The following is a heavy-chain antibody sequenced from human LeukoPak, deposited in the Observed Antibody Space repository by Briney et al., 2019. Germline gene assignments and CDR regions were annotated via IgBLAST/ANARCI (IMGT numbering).Heavy chain of an antibody. CDR1: GFTFSSYS. D-gene: IGHD3-16*01. Sequence: GGSLRLSCAASGFTFSSYSMNWVRQAPGKGLEWVSSISTSSSYIYSADSVKGRFTISRDNAKNSLYLQMNSLRAEDAAVYYCVRDTFSPDAFDIWGQGTMVTVSS. CDR2: ISTSSSYI. J-gene: IGHJ3*02. CDR3: VRDTFSPDAFDI. V-gene: IGHV3-21*01.